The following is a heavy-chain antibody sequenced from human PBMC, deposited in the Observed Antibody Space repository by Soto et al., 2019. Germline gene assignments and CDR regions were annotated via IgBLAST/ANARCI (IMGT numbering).Heavy chain of an antibody. CDR2: IKTNIDGGAT. Sequence: EVQLVESGGGLVKPGVSLRLSCAASGFSFTSAWMNWVRQIPGKVLEWVGRIKTNIDGGATDYSAPMKGRFTIARDDSKDTVYLQMNSLKTEDTAVYYCTTGRGGSAYVPGAYWGQGALVTVSS. J-gene: IGHJ4*02. V-gene: IGHV3-15*07. D-gene: IGHD5-12*01. CDR1: GFSFTSAW. CDR3: TTGRGGSAYVPGAY.